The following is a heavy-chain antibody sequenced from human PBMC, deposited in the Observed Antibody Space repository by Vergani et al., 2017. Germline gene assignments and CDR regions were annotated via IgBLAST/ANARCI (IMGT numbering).Heavy chain of an antibody. D-gene: IGHD2-15*01. V-gene: IGHV4-61*02. Sequence: QVKLQESGPGLLKPSQTLSLTCTVSGESIRSGSHYWSWIHQPAGKGPEWIGHIHTGRSTDLNPSLKSRVSISVDTSKSQFSLKLNSVTVADTAVYYCARSRPYCTSGSCPAIWCQGTLVTVSS. CDR2: IHTGRST. J-gene: IGHJ1*01. CDR3: ARSRPYCTSGSCPAI. CDR1: GESIRSGSHY.